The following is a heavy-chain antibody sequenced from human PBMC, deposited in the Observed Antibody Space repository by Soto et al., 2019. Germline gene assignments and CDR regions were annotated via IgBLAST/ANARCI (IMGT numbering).Heavy chain of an antibody. Sequence: QVPVVQSGAEVRRPGASVKVSCKASGYTFTGYYIHWVRQAPGQGLEWMGWINPQNGDTDYRQKFQGRVAMTRDTSITTLYMELTSLTSDDTAVYYCARTTEAGTIFAGLDYWGQGTLVTVSS. V-gene: IGHV1-2*02. J-gene: IGHJ4*02. CDR3: ARTTEAGTIFAGLDY. D-gene: IGHD1-1*01. CDR2: INPQNGDT. CDR1: GYTFTGYY.